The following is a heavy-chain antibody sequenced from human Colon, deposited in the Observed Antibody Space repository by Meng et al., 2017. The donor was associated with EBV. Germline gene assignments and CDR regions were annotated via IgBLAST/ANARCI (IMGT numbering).Heavy chain of an antibody. D-gene: IGHD4-17*01. CDR1: GGSISSGGFY. CDR3: ARTNYGDYNWFDP. CDR2: IYYSGST. V-gene: IGHV4-31*11. J-gene: IGHJ5*02. Sequence: QVHLQESGPGLVKPSQTLSLTCVVSGGSISSGGFYWSWIRQHPGKGLEWIGYIYYSGSTYYNPSLRSRVAISIDTSKNQFSLKLTSVTAADTAVYFCARTNYGDYNWFDPWGQGTLVTVSS.